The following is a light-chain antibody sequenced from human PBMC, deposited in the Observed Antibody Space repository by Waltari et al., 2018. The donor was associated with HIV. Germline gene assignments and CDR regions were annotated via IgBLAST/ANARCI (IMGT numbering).Light chain of an antibody. V-gene: IGLV4-69*01. CDR3: QTWGAGSLV. Sequence: QLVLTQSPPASASLGASVKLTCTLTGGHSNYAIAWHQQQPAKGPRYLMKLNSEGSHSKGDGIPDRFSGSSSGPERYPTISSLRSEDEGDYYCQTWGAGSLVFGGGTKLTVL. J-gene: IGLJ3*02. CDR1: GGHSNYA. CDR2: LNSEGSH.